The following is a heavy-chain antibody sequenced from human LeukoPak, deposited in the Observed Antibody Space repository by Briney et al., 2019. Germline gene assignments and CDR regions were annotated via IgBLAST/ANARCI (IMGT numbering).Heavy chain of an antibody. Sequence: PGGSLRLSCAASGFTFSNYSMNWVRQAPGKGLEWVSSISSSSSYIYYADSVKGRFTISRDNAKNSLYLQMNSLRSEDTAVYYCARVPTMIVVVIKEPFDYWGQGTLVTVSS. CDR3: ARVPTMIVVVIKEPFDY. D-gene: IGHD3-22*01. V-gene: IGHV3-21*04. CDR2: ISSSSSYI. CDR1: GFTFSNYS. J-gene: IGHJ4*02.